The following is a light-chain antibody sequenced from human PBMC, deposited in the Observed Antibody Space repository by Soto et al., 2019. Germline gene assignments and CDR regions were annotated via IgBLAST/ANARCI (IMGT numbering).Light chain of an antibody. Sequence: DIQLTQSPSFLSASVGDRVTITCRASQGISSYLAWYQQKPGKAPKLLIYAASTLQSGVPSRFSGSGSETEFTLTISSLQPEDFATYYCQHLNGYPYTFVQGTKLEIK. CDR2: AAS. CDR1: QGISSY. V-gene: IGKV1-9*01. CDR3: QHLNGYPYT. J-gene: IGKJ2*01.